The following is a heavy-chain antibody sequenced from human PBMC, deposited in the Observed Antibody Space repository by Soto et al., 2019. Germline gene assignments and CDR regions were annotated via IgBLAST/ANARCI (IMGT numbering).Heavy chain of an antibody. J-gene: IGHJ5*02. V-gene: IGHV1-69*13. CDR2: IIPIFGTA. CDR1: GGTFSSYA. Sequence: SVKVSCKASGGTFSSYAISWVRQAPGQGLEWMGGIIPIFGTANYAQKFQGRVTITADESTSTAYMELSSLRSEDTAVYYCARVRRTIFGVVPNWFDPWGQGTLVTVSS. CDR3: ARVRRTIFGVVPNWFDP. D-gene: IGHD3-3*01.